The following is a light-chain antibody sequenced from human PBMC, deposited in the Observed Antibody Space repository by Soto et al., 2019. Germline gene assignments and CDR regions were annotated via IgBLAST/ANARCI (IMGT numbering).Light chain of an antibody. CDR2: DVN. V-gene: IGLV2-23*02. J-gene: IGLJ1*01. CDR3: CSYAGDTTFFV. CDR1: SSDVGSYYP. Sequence: QSALTQPASMSGSPGQSITISCTGTSSDVGSYYPVSWFQQPPGNPPKLIIYDVNKRPSGVSDRFSGSKSGNTASVTISRLQGADEAEYYCCSYAGDTTFFVFGTGTKLTVL.